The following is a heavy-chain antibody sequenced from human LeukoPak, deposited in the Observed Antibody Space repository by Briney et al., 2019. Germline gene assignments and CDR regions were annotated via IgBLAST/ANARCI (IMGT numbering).Heavy chain of an antibody. Sequence: PSVTLSLTCAVSGGSISSHYWSWSRQPPGKGLEWIGYIYYSGSTNYSPSLKGRVTISVDTSKTQFSLKLSSVSAADTAVYYCARLVGGTGYFDYWGQGALVTVSS. CDR3: ARLVGGTGYFDY. V-gene: IGHV4-59*11. J-gene: IGHJ4*02. CDR1: GGSISSHY. CDR2: IYYSGST. D-gene: IGHD3-9*01.